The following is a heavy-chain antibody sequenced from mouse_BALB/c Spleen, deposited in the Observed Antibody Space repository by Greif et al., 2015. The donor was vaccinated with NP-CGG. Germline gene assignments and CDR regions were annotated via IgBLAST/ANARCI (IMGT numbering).Heavy chain of an antibody. V-gene: IGHV5-9-2*01. J-gene: IGHJ3*01. CDR1: GFTFSSYG. D-gene: IGHD4-1*02. Sequence: EVKLVESGGGLVKPGGSLKLSCAASGFTFSSYGMSWVRQTPEKRLEWVATISGGGSYTYYPDSVKGRFTISRDNAKNNLYLQMSSLRSEDTALYYCARHPTGKAGSFAYWGQGTLVTVSA. CDR3: ARHPTGKAGSFAY. CDR2: ISGGGSYT.